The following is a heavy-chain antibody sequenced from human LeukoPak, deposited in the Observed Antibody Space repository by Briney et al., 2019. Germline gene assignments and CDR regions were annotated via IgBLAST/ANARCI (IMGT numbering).Heavy chain of an antibody. CDR1: GGSISSAY. J-gene: IGHJ4*02. Sequence: SETLSLTCTVSGGSISSAYWTWIRQPPGKGLEWIGYISYSGNTDYNPSLKSRVTMSIDTSENQFSLNLGSVTAADTAVYYCARGGGNFDFWGQGTLVTVSS. V-gene: IGHV4-59*01. CDR2: ISYSGNT. D-gene: IGHD3-3*01. CDR3: ARGGGNFDF.